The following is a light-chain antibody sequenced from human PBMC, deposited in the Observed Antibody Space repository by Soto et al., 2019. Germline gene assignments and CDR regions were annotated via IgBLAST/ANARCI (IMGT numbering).Light chain of an antibody. Sequence: QSVLTPPASVSGSPGQSITISRTGVSGDVGNYNLVSWYQQHPAKAPKLIIYEDDKRPYGVSNRFSGSKSGDTASLTISGLQSEDEAAYYCFSYLGSSPVFGGGNQLTVL. CDR2: EDD. CDR3: FSYLGSSPV. CDR1: SGDVGNYNL. J-gene: IGLJ7*01. V-gene: IGLV2-23*01.